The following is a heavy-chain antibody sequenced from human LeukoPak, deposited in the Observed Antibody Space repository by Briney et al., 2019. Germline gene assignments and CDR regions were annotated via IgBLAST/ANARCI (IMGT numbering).Heavy chain of an antibody. J-gene: IGHJ4*02. CDR3: ARARRSSTPEVGDVFKTWYFFEY. Sequence: GESLKISCQASGYTFSSYWIAWVRQMPGKGLECMGLIYPLDSDVRYSPALQGQVTISADKSTSTAYLQWSSLKASDTAMYYCARARRSSTPEVGDVFKTWYFFEYWGQGALVTVS. CDR1: GYTFSSYW. D-gene: IGHD6-13*01. CDR2: IYPLDSDV. V-gene: IGHV5-51*01.